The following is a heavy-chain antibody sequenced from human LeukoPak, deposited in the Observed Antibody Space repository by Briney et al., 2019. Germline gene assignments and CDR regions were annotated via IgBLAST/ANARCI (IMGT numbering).Heavy chain of an antibody. D-gene: IGHD3-10*01. J-gene: IGHJ5*02. V-gene: IGHV3-23*01. Sequence: GGSLRLSCAASGFTFISYAMSWVRQAPGKGLEWVSAISGSGGSTYYADSVKGRFTISRDNSKNTLYLQMNSLRAEDTAVYYCADENTLVRGVTPNWFDPWGQGTLVTVSS. CDR3: ADENTLVRGVTPNWFDP. CDR2: ISGSGGST. CDR1: GFTFISYA.